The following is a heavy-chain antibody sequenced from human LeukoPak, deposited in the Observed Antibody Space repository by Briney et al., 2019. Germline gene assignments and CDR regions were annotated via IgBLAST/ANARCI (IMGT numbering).Heavy chain of an antibody. CDR2: IYHSGST. D-gene: IGHD3-16*02. J-gene: IGHJ3*02. Sequence: SGTLSLTCAVSGGSISSSNWWSWVRQPPGKGLEWIGEIYHSGSTNYNPSLKSRVTISVDKSKNQFSLKLSSVTAADTAVYYCARHPLYDYVWGSYRPHDAFDIWGQGTMVTVSS. CDR1: GGSISSSNW. CDR3: ARHPLYDYVWGSYRPHDAFDI. V-gene: IGHV4-4*02.